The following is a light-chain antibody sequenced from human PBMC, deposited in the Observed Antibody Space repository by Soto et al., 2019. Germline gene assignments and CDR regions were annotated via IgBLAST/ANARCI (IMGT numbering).Light chain of an antibody. CDR2: AAS. Sequence: DIQMTQSPSSLSASVGDRVTITCRASQGISNYLAWYQQKPGKGPKFLIYAASTLQSGVPSRFSGSGSGTDFSLTITSLQPEEVATYYCQKYNRAPWTFGQGTKVEIK. CDR3: QKYNRAPWT. CDR1: QGISNY. J-gene: IGKJ1*01. V-gene: IGKV1-27*01.